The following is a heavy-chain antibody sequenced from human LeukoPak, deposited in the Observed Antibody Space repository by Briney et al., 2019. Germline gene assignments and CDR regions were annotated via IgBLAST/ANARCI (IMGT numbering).Heavy chain of an antibody. CDR1: GFTFSNAW. V-gene: IGHV3-15*01. CDR3: TTATGAY. CDR2: IKSKTDGGTT. D-gene: IGHD3-10*01. Sequence: GGSLRLSCAASGFTFSNAWMSWVRQAPGKGLEWVDRIKSKTDGGTTDYAAPVKGRFTISRDDSKNTLYLQMNSLKTEDTAVYYCTTATGAYWGQETLVTVSS. J-gene: IGHJ4*02.